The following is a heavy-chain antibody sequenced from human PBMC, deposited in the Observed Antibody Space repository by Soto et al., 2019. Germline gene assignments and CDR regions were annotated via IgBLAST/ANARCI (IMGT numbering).Heavy chain of an antibody. J-gene: IGHJ1*01. CDR1: GYPFTTYY. V-gene: IGHV1-2*02. CDR3: ATDDYGIFPY. CDR2: IDPRSGGT. D-gene: IGHD3-10*01. Sequence: HVQLVQSGTEVKKPGASVRVSCMVSGYPFTTYYIHWVRQAPGQGLEWMGWIDPRSGGTVYEQKFQGRVTMTRDTSISTVYIDLSGLTSDDTALYYCATDDYGIFPYWCQGSLVTDSS.